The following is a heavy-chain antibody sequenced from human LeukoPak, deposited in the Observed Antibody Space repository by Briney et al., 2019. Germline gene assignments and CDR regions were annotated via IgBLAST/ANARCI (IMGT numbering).Heavy chain of an antibody. D-gene: IGHD4-23*01. Sequence: SETLSLTCAVYGGSFSGYYWSWIRQPPGKGLGWMGEINHSGGTNHNPSPKSRVSISVDTSRNKFSLTLSSVTAADTAVYYCASARWDFWGQGTLVTVSS. J-gene: IGHJ4*02. CDR2: INHSGGT. CDR3: ASARWDF. V-gene: IGHV4-34*01. CDR1: GGSFSGYY.